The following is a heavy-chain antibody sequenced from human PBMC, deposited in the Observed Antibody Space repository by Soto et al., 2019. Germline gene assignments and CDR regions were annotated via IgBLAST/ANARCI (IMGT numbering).Heavy chain of an antibody. CDR2: INAGNGNT. V-gene: IGHV1-3*01. J-gene: IGHJ6*02. CDR3: ARGRVQGYDVKRFRYYYGMDD. Sequence: ASVKVSCKASGYTFTSYAMHWVRQAPGQRLEWMGWINAGNGNTKYSQKFQGRVTITRDTSASTAYMELSSLRSEDTAVYYCARGRVQGYDVKRFRYYYGMDDWGQGTTVTVSS. D-gene: IGHD5-12*01. CDR1: GYTFTSYA.